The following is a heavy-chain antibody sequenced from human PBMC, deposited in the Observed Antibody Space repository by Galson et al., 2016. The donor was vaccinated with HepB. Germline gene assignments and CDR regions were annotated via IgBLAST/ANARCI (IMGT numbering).Heavy chain of an antibody. Sequence: SVKVSCKASGYTFTSYGFTWVRQAPGQVLEWMGGIIPIFGTADYAQKFQGRVTITADESTSTAYMELSSLRSEDTAVYYCAREGSDYYGSGFDFWGQGTLVTVSS. V-gene: IGHV1-69*13. J-gene: IGHJ4*02. CDR3: AREGSDYYGSGFDF. D-gene: IGHD3-10*01. CDR2: IIPIFGTA. CDR1: GYTFTSYG.